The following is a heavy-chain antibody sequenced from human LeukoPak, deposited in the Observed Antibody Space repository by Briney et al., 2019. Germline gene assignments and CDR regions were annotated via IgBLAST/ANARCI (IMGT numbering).Heavy chain of an antibody. J-gene: IGHJ3*02. V-gene: IGHV3-53*01. CDR1: GFTFSSNY. D-gene: IGHD3-22*01. CDR3: AGVLYDSCGELDAFDI. Sequence: PGGSLRLSCAASGFTFSSNYMSWVRQAPGKGLEWVSVIYSGGSTYYADSVMCRFNTSTENTKNTLHFLINSPRGEDTTRYYCAGVLYDSCGELDAFDIWGQGTMVTVSS. CDR2: IYSGGST.